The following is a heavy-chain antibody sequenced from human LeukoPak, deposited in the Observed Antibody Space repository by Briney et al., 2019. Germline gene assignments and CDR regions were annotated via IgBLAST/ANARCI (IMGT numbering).Heavy chain of an antibody. CDR3: AKDGAGFDT. Sequence: GSLRLSCAASGFTFNDYYMSWIRHAPGKGLDWLSYINIGGTNTHYADSVKGRFTISTDNTKKSLYLEMNNLRGEDTAVYYCAKDGAGFDTWGQGVLVTVSS. CDR1: GFTFNDYY. D-gene: IGHD5-24*01. V-gene: IGHV3-11*03. CDR2: INIGGTNT. J-gene: IGHJ5*02.